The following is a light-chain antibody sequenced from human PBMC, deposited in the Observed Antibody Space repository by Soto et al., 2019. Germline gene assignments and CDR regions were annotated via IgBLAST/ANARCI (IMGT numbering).Light chain of an antibody. V-gene: IGKV3-15*01. CDR2: GAS. Sequence: EIVMTQSPAALSVSPGGRCTLSCMASQSISDTLAWYQQEPGQAPRLLIHGASTRATGFPARFSGSGSGTDFTLTISSLQSEDFAVYYCQQYNSWPLTFGGGTKV. CDR3: QQYNSWPLT. J-gene: IGKJ4*01. CDR1: QSISDT.